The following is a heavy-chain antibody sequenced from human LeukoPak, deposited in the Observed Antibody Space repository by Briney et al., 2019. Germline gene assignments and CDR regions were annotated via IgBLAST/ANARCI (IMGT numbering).Heavy chain of an antibody. J-gene: IGHJ5*02. CDR1: GFTFSSYS. CDR2: ISSSSSTI. D-gene: IGHD4-17*01. V-gene: IGHV3-48*01. Sequence: GGSLRLSCAASGFTFSSYSMNWVRQAPGKGLEWVSYISSSSSTIYYADSVKGRFTISRDNAKNSLYLQMNSLRAEDTAVYYCARAAYGGYNWFDPWGQGTLVTVSS. CDR3: ARAAYGGYNWFDP.